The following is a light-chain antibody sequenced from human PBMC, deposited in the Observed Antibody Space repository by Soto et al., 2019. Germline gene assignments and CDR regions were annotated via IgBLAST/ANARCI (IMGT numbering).Light chain of an antibody. CDR1: QSISNL. CDR3: QQSYSTLWT. Sequence: DIQMTQSPSSLSASVGDRVTITCRASQSISNLLNWYQQKPGKAPTLLIYAASRLQSGVPSRFSGSGSGTDFTLTISSLQPEDFATYYCQQSYSTLWTFGQGTRWKSN. J-gene: IGKJ1*01. CDR2: AAS. V-gene: IGKV1-39*01.